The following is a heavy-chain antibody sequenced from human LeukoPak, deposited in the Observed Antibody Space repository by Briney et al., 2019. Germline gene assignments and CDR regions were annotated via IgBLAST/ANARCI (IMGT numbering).Heavy chain of an antibody. Sequence: SETLSLTCTVSGYSISSGYYWGWIRPPPGKGLEWIGSIYHSGSTYYNPSLKSRVTISVDTSKNQFSLKLSSVTAADTAVYYCAREHLYDSSGYYYWFDPWGQGTLVTVSS. D-gene: IGHD3-22*01. CDR1: GYSISSGYY. J-gene: IGHJ5*02. CDR3: AREHLYDSSGYYYWFDP. CDR2: IYHSGST. V-gene: IGHV4-38-2*02.